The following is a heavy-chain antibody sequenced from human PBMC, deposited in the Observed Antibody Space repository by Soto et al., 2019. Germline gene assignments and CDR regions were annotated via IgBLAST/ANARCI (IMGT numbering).Heavy chain of an antibody. V-gene: IGHV3-72*01. CDR2: IRRKANSYTT. J-gene: IGHJ6*02. CDR1: GLIFSDYH. D-gene: IGHD6-19*01. Sequence: PGGSLRLSCEASGLIFSDYHMDWVRQAPGKGLEWVGRIRRKANSYTTEYAASVKGRFTISRDDSKNSLYLQMNSLKSEDTAVYYCAMLGGWSGGSSGMDVWGQGTTVTVSS. CDR3: AMLGGWSGGSSGMDV.